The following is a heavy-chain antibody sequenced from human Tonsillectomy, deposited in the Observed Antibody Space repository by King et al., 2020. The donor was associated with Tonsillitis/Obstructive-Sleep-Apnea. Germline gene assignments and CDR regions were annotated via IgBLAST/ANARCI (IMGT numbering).Heavy chain of an antibody. CDR2: INHSGST. Sequence: VQLQQWGAGLLKPSETLSLTCAVYGGSFSGYYWSWIRQPPGKGLEWIGEINHSGSTNYNPSLKSRVTISVDTSKNQFSLKLSSVTAADMAVYYCAHFGDIVVVPAAIQSPLPLYYYYYGMDVWGQGTTVTVSS. D-gene: IGHD2-2*02. J-gene: IGHJ6*02. CDR3: AHFGDIVVVPAAIQSPLPLYYYYYGMDV. V-gene: IGHV4-34*01. CDR1: GGSFSGYY.